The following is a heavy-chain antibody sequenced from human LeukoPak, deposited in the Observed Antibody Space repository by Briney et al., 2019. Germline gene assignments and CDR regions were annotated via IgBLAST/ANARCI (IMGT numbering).Heavy chain of an antibody. CDR2: IAYDGSRA. CDR3: TSYNNDDLDY. CDR1: GFTFGGYG. Sequence: HPGGSLRLSCAGSGFTFGGYGMHWFRQTPGKGLEWVAVIAYDGSRAFYADSVKGRFTISRDNSKNTMSVQMDDLRAEDTAVYYCTSYNNDDLDYWGQGTLVTVSS. D-gene: IGHD3-10*01. V-gene: IGHV3-33*03. J-gene: IGHJ4*02.